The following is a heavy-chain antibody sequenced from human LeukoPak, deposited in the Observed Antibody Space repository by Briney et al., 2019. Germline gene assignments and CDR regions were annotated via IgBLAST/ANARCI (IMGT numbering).Heavy chain of an antibody. D-gene: IGHD4-23*01. CDR3: ARGNSRWSTPSSSYYYRMDV. CDR2: IIPVFDTI. Sequence: SVKVSCKASGGTLNTYSISWVRQAPGQGLEWMGGIIPVFDTINYAQRFQGRVTLTVDESTSTAYMELSSLRSEDTAVYYCARGNSRWSTPSSSYYYRMDVWGQGTTVAVSS. CDR1: GGTLNTYS. V-gene: IGHV1-69*13. J-gene: IGHJ6*02.